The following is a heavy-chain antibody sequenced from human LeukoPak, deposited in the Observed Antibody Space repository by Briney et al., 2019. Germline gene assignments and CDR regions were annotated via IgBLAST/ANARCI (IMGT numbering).Heavy chain of an antibody. CDR1: YFTVSDNY. D-gene: IGHD6-13*01. J-gene: IGHJ4*02. Sequence: GGSLRLSCAATYFTVSDNYMNWVRQAPGKGLEWVAVIHSTGTAYYADSVKGRFTISRDNAKNSLYLQMNSLRAEDTAVHYCASLGIAAAGKDYWGQGTLVTVSS. CDR3: ASLGIAAAGKDY. CDR2: IHSTGTA. V-gene: IGHV3-69-1*01.